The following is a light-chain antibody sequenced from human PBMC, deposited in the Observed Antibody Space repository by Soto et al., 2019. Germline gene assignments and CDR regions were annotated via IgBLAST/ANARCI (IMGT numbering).Light chain of an antibody. CDR2: GAS. Sequence: ESVLTQSPGTLSLSPGKRATLSCRASQSVSSSYLAWYQQKPGQAPRLLIYGASSRATGIPDRFSGSGSGTDFTLTISRLELEDFAVYYCQQYGSSRWAFGQGTK. CDR1: QSVSSSY. V-gene: IGKV3-20*01. CDR3: QQYGSSRWA. J-gene: IGKJ1*01.